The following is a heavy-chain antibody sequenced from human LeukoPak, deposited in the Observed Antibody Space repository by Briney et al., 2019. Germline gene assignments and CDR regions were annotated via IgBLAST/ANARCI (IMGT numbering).Heavy chain of an antibody. D-gene: IGHD6-6*01. Sequence: SETLSLTCTVSGGSISSSSYYWGWIRQPPGKGLEWIGSIYYSGSTYYNPSLKSRVTISVDTSKNQFSLKLSSVTAADTAVYYCARVSSSSWVYYYYYMDVWGKGTTVTVSS. CDR2: IYYSGST. CDR3: ARVSSSSWVYYYYYMDV. CDR1: GGSISSSSYY. V-gene: IGHV4-39*07. J-gene: IGHJ6*03.